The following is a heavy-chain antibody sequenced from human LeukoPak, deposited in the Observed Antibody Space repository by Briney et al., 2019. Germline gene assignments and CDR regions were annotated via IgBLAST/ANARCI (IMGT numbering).Heavy chain of an antibody. CDR2: ISYDGSNK. Sequence: GGSLRLSCAASGFTFSSYGMHWVRQAPGKGLEWVAVISYDGSNKYYADSVKGRFTISRDNSKNTLYLQMNSLRAEDTAVYYCAKGRGFDPWGQGTLATVSS. CDR3: AKGRGFDP. V-gene: IGHV3-30*18. CDR1: GFTFSSYG. J-gene: IGHJ5*02.